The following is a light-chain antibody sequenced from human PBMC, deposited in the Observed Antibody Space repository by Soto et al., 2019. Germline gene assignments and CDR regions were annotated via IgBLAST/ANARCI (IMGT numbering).Light chain of an antibody. CDR3: QQYSISST. J-gene: IGKJ1*01. Sequence: EIVLTQSPATLSLSPGERGTLSCGASQRVSSSSLAWYQHKPGQSPRLLIFGVSSRATDIPDRFSGSGSGTDFTLTINRLEPEDFAVYYCQQYSISSTFGQGTKVDI. CDR2: GVS. V-gene: IGKV3-20*01. CDR1: QRVSSSS.